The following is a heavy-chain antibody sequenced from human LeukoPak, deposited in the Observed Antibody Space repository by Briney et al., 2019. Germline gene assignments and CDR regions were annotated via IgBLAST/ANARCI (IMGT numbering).Heavy chain of an antibody. Sequence: ASVKVSCKASGYTFTSYGISWVRRAPGQGLEWMGWISAYNGNTNYAQKLQGRVTMTTDTSTSTAYMELRSLRSDDTAVYYCARVTYACSGGSCYGMDVWGQGTTVTVSS. CDR3: ARVTYACSGGSCYGMDV. J-gene: IGHJ6*02. V-gene: IGHV1-18*01. D-gene: IGHD2-15*01. CDR1: GYTFTSYG. CDR2: ISAYNGNT.